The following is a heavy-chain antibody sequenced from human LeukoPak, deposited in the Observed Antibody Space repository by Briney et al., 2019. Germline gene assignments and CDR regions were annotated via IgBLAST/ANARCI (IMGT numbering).Heavy chain of an antibody. D-gene: IGHD3-16*01. CDR3: ARDHDYEGLKGNY. CDR1: GYTFTSYD. V-gene: IGHV1-8*01. Sequence: ASVKVSCKASGYTFTSYDVNWVRQATGQGLEWMGWMNPISGDTGYALKFQGRLSMTRDTSISTAYMELQSLRSEDTAVYYCARDHDYEGLKGNYWGRGTMATVSS. CDR2: MNPISGDT. J-gene: IGHJ4*02.